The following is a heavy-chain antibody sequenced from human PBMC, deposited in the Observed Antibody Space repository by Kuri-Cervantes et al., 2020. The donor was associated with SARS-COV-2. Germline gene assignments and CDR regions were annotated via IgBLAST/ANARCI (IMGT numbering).Heavy chain of an antibody. CDR3: ARGGDSTCSGGSCYPVGWFDP. V-gene: IGHV1-46*01. CDR1: GYTFTNYY. J-gene: IGHJ5*02. CDR2: INPSGGST. Sequence: ASVKVSCKASGYTFTNYYMHWVRQAPGQGLEWMGVINPSGGSTSYAQKFQGRVTMTRDTSTSTVYMELSSLRSEDTAVYYCARGGDSTCSGGSCYPVGWFDPWGQGTLVTVSS. D-gene: IGHD2-15*01.